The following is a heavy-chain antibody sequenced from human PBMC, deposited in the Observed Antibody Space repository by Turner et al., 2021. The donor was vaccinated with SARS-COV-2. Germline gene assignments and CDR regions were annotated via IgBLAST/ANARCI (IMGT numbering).Heavy chain of an antibody. J-gene: IGHJ3*02. CDR2: ISFDGTNK. CDR1: GFTFSGYA. V-gene: IGHV3-30*03. D-gene: IGHD1-1*01. CDR3: ATNSPTNAFDI. Sequence: QVQLVESGGGVVQPGRSLRLSCAASGFTFSGYAMHWVRQAPGKGLEWVAVISFDGTNKFYADSVKGRFTISRDNSKNTLYLQMNSLRTEDTAVYYCATNSPTNAFDIRGQGTMVTVSS.